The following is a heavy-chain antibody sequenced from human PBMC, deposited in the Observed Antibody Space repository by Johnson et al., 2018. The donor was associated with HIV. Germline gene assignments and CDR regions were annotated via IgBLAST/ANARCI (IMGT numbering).Heavy chain of an antibody. J-gene: IGHJ3*02. D-gene: IGHD2-2*01. CDR3: APVCSGTNCPWADI. CDR1: GFTFSSYW. CDR2: IKQDGREK. V-gene: IGHV3-7*03. Sequence: VQLVESGGGLVQPGGSLRLSCAASGFTFSSYWMRWVRQAPGKGLEWVANIKQDGREKYSVDSVKGRFTISRDNAKNSLYLQMNSLKTEDTAVYYCAPVCSGTNCPWADIWGQGTMVTVSS.